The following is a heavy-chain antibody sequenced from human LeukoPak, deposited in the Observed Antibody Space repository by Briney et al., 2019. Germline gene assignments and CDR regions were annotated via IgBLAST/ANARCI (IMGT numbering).Heavy chain of an antibody. CDR2: IFHSGST. CDR3: ARETSRSLLCDS. Sequence: KSSETLSLTCTVSGDSISSPNYYWGWIRQTPGKGLEWIGSIFHSGSTFYNPSLKGRVTVSVDTSKNQFSLKLTSVTAADTAVYYCARETSRSLLCDSWGQGTLVTVSS. V-gene: IGHV4-39*07. J-gene: IGHJ4*02. D-gene: IGHD2-15*01. CDR1: GDSISSPNYY.